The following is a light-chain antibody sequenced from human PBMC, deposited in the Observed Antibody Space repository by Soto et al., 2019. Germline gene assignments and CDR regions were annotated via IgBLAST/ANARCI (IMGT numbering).Light chain of an antibody. J-gene: IGKJ4*01. CDR2: GAS. Sequence: EIVLTQSPGTLSLSPGERATLSCRASQSVSNRYLAWYQQKSGQAPRLLISGASNRANGIPARFTGSGSGTDFTLTISSLEPEDFAVYFCQQRAGWPPTFGGGTKVDIK. V-gene: IGKV3-11*01. CDR3: QQRAGWPPT. CDR1: QSVSNRY.